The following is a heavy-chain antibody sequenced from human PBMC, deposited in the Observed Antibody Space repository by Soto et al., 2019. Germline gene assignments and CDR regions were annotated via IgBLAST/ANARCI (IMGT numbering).Heavy chain of an antibody. CDR3: ARTRTYRSSWFGRADYYYYGMDV. Sequence: SETLSLTCAVSGYSISSGYYWGWIRQPPGKGLEWIGSIYHSGSTYYNPSLKSRVTISVDTSKNQFSLKLSSVTAADTAVYYCARTRTYRSSWFGRADYYYYGMDVWGQGTTVTVSS. J-gene: IGHJ6*02. CDR1: GYSISSGYY. D-gene: IGHD6-13*01. CDR2: IYHSGST. V-gene: IGHV4-38-2*01.